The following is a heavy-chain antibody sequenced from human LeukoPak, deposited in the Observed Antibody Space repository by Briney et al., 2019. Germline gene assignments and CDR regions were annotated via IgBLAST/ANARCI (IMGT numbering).Heavy chain of an antibody. CDR3: ARDYVISQYYDILTGYSPDY. J-gene: IGHJ4*02. CDR1: GFTFSSYS. D-gene: IGHD3-9*01. Sequence: PGRSLRLSCAASGFTFSSYSMNWVRQAPGKGLEWVSSISSSSSYIYYADSVKGRFTISRDNAKNSLYLQMNSLRAEDTAVYYCARDYVISQYYDILTGYSPDYWGQGTLVTVSS. V-gene: IGHV3-21*01. CDR2: ISSSSSYI.